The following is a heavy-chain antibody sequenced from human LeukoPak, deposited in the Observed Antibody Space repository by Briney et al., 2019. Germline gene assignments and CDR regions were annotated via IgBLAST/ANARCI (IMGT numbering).Heavy chain of an antibody. Sequence: GGSLRLSCAASGFTFSSYAMSWVRRAPGQGLEWVSAISGSGGSTYYADSVKGRFTISRDNSKNTLYLQMNSLRAEDTAVYYCANLNYFDWLSIFDYWGQGTLVTVSS. CDR1: GFTFSSYA. V-gene: IGHV3-23*01. CDR2: ISGSGGST. J-gene: IGHJ4*02. D-gene: IGHD3-9*01. CDR3: ANLNYFDWLSIFDY.